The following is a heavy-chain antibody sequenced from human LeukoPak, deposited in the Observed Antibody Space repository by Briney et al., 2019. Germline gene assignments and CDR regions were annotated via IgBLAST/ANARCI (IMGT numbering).Heavy chain of an antibody. D-gene: IGHD6-13*01. CDR2: IYYSGNT. CDR1: GGSISSGGYY. CDR3: ARDRGSSSWYGMDV. J-gene: IGHJ6*02. V-gene: IGHV4-31*03. Sequence: SETLSLTRTVSGGSISSGGYYWSWIRQHPGRGLEWIGYIYYSGNTYYNPSLESRVTISVDTSKTQFSLKLNSVTAADTAVYYCARDRGSSSWYGMDVWGQGTTVTVSS.